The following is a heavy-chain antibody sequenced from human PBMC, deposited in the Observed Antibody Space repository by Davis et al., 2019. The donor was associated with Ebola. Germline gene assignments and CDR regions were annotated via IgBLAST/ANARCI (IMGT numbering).Heavy chain of an antibody. Sequence: PGGSLRLSCAASGFTFSSYGMHWVRQAPGKGLEWVAFIRYDGSNKYYADSVKGRFTISRDNSKNTLYLQMNSLRAEDTAVYYCASDPSSGWYGDYWGQGTLVTVSS. V-gene: IGHV3-30*02. J-gene: IGHJ4*02. CDR3: ASDPSSGWYGDY. CDR1: GFTFSSYG. D-gene: IGHD6-19*01. CDR2: IRYDGSNK.